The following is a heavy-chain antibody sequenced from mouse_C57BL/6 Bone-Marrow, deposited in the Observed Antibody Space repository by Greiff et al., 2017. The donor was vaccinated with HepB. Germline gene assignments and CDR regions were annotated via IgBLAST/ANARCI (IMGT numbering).Heavy chain of an antibody. D-gene: IGHD2-5*01. CDR1: GFNIKDDY. V-gene: IGHV14-4*01. CDR3: TTAYYSNYIFAY. J-gene: IGHJ3*01. CDR2: IDPENGDT. Sequence: LVESGAELVRPGASVKLSCTASGFNIKDDYMHWVKQRPEQGLEWIGWIDPENGDTEYASKFQGKATITADTSSNTAYLQLSSLTSEDTAVYYCTTAYYSNYIFAYWGQGTLVTVSA.